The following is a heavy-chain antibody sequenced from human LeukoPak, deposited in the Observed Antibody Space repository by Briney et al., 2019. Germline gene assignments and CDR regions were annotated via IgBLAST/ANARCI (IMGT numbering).Heavy chain of an antibody. CDR2: IYPGDSDT. D-gene: IGHD2-15*01. CDR1: GYSFTSYW. Sequence: GESLKISCKGSGYSFTSYWIGWVRQLPGKGLEWMGIIYPGDSDTRYSPSFQGQVTISADKSISTAYLQRSSLKASDTAMYYCARRRYCSGGSCYTAYYFDYWGQGTLVTVSS. CDR3: ARRRYCSGGSCYTAYYFDY. J-gene: IGHJ4*02. V-gene: IGHV5-51*01.